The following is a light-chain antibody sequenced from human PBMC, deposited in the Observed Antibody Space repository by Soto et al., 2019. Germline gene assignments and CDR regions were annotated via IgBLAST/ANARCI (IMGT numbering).Light chain of an antibody. Sequence: EIVMTQSPATLSLSPGERATLCFRASQSVSSNLAWYQQKPGQAPRLLIYGPSTRATGVPARFSGSGSGTEFTLTISSLQSEDFAVYYCQQYNNWSTFGQGTKVDIK. CDR3: QQYNNWST. CDR1: QSVSSN. CDR2: GPS. J-gene: IGKJ1*01. V-gene: IGKV3-15*01.